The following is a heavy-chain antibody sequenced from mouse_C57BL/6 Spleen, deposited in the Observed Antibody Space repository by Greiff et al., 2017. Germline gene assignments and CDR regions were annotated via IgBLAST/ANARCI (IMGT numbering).Heavy chain of an antibody. CDR3: TLLLRSSY. J-gene: IGHJ3*01. D-gene: IGHD1-1*01. V-gene: IGHV14-4*01. Sequence: EVQLQQSGAELVRPGASVKLSCTASGFHIKDDYMHWVKQRPEQGLEWIGWIDPENGDTAYASKFQGKATITADTSSNTAYLQLSSLTSEDTAVYYCTLLLRSSYWGQGTLVTVSA. CDR1: GFHIKDDY. CDR2: IDPENGDT.